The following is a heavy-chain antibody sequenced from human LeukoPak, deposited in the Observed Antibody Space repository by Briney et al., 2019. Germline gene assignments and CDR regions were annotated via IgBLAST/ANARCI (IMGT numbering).Heavy chain of an antibody. Sequence: PGGSLRPSCAASGFSFNTFAMSWVRQAPGKGLEWVSSISSSSSYIYYADSVKGRFTISRDNAKNSLYLQMNSLRAEDTAVYYCARGVTTFDYWGQGTLVTVSS. J-gene: IGHJ4*02. CDR1: GFSFNTFA. D-gene: IGHD4-17*01. V-gene: IGHV3-21*01. CDR3: ARGVTTFDY. CDR2: ISSSSSYI.